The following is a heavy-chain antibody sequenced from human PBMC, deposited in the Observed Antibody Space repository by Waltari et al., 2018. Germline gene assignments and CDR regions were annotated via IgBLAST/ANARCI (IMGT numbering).Heavy chain of an antibody. CDR3: ARGESFYDYGDYGLDAFDI. D-gene: IGHD4-17*01. CDR1: GGSISSSSYY. J-gene: IGHJ3*02. V-gene: IGHV4-39*01. Sequence: QLQLQESGPGLVKPSETLSLTCTVSGGSISSSSYYWGWIRQPPGKGLEWIGTIYYSGTTIHNPALKSRVTISVDTSKKQFSLKLRSVTAPDTAVYYCARGESFYDYGDYGLDAFDIWGQGTMVTVSS. CDR2: IYYSGTT.